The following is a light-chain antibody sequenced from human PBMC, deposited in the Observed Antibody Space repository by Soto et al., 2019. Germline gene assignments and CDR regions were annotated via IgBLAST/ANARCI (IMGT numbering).Light chain of an antibody. CDR3: QSYDSSLSGYWV. V-gene: IGLV1-40*01. CDR1: SSNIGAGYD. Sequence: QSVLTQPPSVSGAPGQRVTISCTGSSSNIGAGYDVHWYQQLPGTAPKLLIYGNSNRPSGVPDRFSGSKSGTSASLAITGLQAEDAADHYCQSYDSSLSGYWVFGGGTKLTVI. J-gene: IGLJ3*02. CDR2: GNS.